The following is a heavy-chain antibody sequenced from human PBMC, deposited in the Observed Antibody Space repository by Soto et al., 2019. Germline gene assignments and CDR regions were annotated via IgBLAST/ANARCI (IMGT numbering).Heavy chain of an antibody. Sequence: SVKVSCKAFGGTFSSYTISWVRQAPGQGLEWMGRIIPILGIANYAQKFQGRVTITADKSTSTAYMELSSLRSEDTAVYYCARKYCSSTSCYTERGFDYWGQGTLVTVSS. D-gene: IGHD2-2*02. J-gene: IGHJ4*02. CDR3: ARKYCSSTSCYTERGFDY. V-gene: IGHV1-69*02. CDR2: IIPILGIA. CDR1: GGTFSSYT.